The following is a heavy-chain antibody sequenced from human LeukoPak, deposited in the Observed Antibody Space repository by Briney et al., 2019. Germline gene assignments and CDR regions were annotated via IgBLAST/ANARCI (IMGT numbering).Heavy chain of an antibody. D-gene: IGHD6-13*01. CDR3: ARDFPPYSSNWVYYGMDV. Sequence: GGSLRLSCSASGFSFSSYSMNWVRQAPGKGLEWVSYISSSSSTIYYADSVKGRFTISRDNAKNALYLQMNSLRAEDTAVYYCARDFPPYSSNWVYYGMDVWGQGTTVTVSS. V-gene: IGHV3-48*04. CDR1: GFSFSSYS. J-gene: IGHJ6*02. CDR2: ISSSSSTI.